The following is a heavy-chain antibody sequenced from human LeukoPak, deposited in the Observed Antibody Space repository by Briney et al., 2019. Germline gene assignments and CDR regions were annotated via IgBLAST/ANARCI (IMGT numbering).Heavy chain of an antibody. V-gene: IGHV1-2*06. J-gene: IGHJ6*03. CDR1: GYTFSGCY. CDR2: IHPNSGDT. D-gene: IGHD6-13*01. CDR3: ARGAAASITNNFYMDV. Sequence: ASVKVSGKTSGYTFSGCYMHWVRQAPGQGLEWMQRIHPNSGDTNYAQKFQGRVTMTRDTSISTAYMELSSLRSDDTAVYSCARGAAASITNNFYMDVWGKGTTVTVSS.